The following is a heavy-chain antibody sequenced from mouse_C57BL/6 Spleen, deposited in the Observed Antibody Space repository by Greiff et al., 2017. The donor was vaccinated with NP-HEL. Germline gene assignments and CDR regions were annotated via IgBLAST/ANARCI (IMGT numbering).Heavy chain of an antibody. CDR2: IYPSDSET. CDR3: ARNGYYGYDRAMDH. J-gene: IGHJ4*01. Sequence: QVQLQQPGAELVRPGSSVKLSCKASGYTFTSYWMDWVKQRPGQGLEWIGNIYPSDSETHYNQKFKDKATLTVDKSSSTAYMQLSSLTSEDSAVYYCARNGYYGYDRAMDHWGQGTSVTVSS. D-gene: IGHD2-2*01. V-gene: IGHV1-61*01. CDR1: GYTFTSYW.